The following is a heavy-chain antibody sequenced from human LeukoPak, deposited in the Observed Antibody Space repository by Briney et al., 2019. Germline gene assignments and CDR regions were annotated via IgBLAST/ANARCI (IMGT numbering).Heavy chain of an antibody. CDR2: INPNSGVT. J-gene: IGHJ5*02. V-gene: IGHV1-2*02. Sequence: GASVKVSCEASGYTFTGYYMHWVRQAPGQGLEWMGWINPNSGVTNYAQKFQGRVTITTDESTSTAYMELSSLRSEDTAVYYCARGDPTVFNWFDPWGQGTLVTVSS. CDR3: ARGDPTVFNWFDP. D-gene: IGHD4-11*01. CDR1: GYTFTGYY.